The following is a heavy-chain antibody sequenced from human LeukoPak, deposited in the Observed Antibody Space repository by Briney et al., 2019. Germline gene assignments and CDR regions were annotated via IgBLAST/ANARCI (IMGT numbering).Heavy chain of an antibody. CDR2: ITANGGGT. J-gene: IGHJ4*02. Sequence: GGSLRLSCAASGFTFSNYAMSWVRQAPGKGLEWVPSITANGGGTYYADSVKGRFSISRDNSRNTLYLQVTSLRAEDTAVYYCAKLTSDTMVRGVTTDYWGQGTLVTISS. CDR1: GFTFSNYA. D-gene: IGHD3-10*01. CDR3: AKLTSDTMVRGVTTDY. V-gene: IGHV3-23*01.